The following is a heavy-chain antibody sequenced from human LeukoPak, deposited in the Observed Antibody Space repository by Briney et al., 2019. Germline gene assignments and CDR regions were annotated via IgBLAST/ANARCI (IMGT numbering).Heavy chain of an antibody. CDR1: GYTFTAYH. CDR2: IYPPTGGT. Sequence: ASVKVSCKTSGYTFTAYHMHWVRQAPGQGLEFMGWIYPPTGGTILAEKFRGRVTMTRDTSITTAYMELSGLNFDDTAVYYCVRENWYYDHWGQGTLVTASS. CDR3: VRENWYYDH. D-gene: IGHD3-16*01. V-gene: IGHV1-2*02. J-gene: IGHJ4*02.